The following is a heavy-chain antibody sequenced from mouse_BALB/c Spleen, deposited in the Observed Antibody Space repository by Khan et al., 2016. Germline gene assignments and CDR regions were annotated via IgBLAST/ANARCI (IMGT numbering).Heavy chain of an antibody. CDR2: VYPFNDDT. CDR1: GYTFTSYV. J-gene: IGHJ3*01. Sequence: VQLKESGPELVKPGASVKMSCKASGYTFTSYVMHWVKQKPGLGLEWIGYVYPFNDDTKYNEKFKGKATLTSDKSSNTAYMELSTLTTEDSAVDYCAHVCSIYVSFAYWGQGTLVTVSA. D-gene: IGHD1-1*01. V-gene: IGHV1S136*01. CDR3: AHVCSIYVSFAY.